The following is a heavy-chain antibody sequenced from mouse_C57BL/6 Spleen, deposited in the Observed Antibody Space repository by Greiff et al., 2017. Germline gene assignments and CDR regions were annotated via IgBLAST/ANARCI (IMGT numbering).Heavy chain of an antibody. CDR2: INPSSGYT. D-gene: IGHD2-4*01. V-gene: IGHV1-4*01. J-gene: IGHJ3*01. Sequence: QVQLKQSGAELARPGASVKMSCKASGYTFTSYMMHWVKQRPGQGLEWIGYINPSSGYTKYNQKFKDKATLTADKSSSTAYMPLSSLTSEDSAVYYCAREEGYDYTWFAYWGQGTLVTVYA. CDR1: GYTFTSYM. CDR3: AREEGYDYTWFAY.